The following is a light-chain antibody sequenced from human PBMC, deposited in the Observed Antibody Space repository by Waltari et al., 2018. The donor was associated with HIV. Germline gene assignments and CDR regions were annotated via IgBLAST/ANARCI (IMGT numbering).Light chain of an antibody. CDR2: SNN. CDR1: TSNVGSNP. V-gene: IGLV1-44*01. CDR3: AARDDSLNVWV. J-gene: IGLJ3*02. Sequence: GRRVVISCSGNTSNVGSNPVNWYRQVPGTAPKLLMFSNNQRPSGVTDRFSGSKSGTSASLAIKGLQSEDEADYYCAARDDSLNVWVFGGGTKLTVL.